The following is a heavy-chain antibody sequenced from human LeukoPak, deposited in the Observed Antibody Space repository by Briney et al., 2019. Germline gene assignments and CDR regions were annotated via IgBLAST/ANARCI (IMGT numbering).Heavy chain of an antibody. CDR2: ISGSGGST. V-gene: IGHV3-23*01. D-gene: IGHD3-9*01. CDR3: AKFDYDILTGYYKPLDAFDI. Sequence: GGSLRLSCAASGFTFSSYAMSWVRQAPGKGLEWVSAISGSGGSTYYADSVKGRFTISRDNSKNTLYLQMNSLRAEDTAVYYCAKFDYDILTGYYKPLDAFDIWGQGTMVTVSS. J-gene: IGHJ3*02. CDR1: GFTFSSYA.